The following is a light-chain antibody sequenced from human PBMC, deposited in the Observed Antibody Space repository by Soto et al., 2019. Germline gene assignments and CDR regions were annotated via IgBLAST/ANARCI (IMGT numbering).Light chain of an antibody. V-gene: IGKV3-20*01. J-gene: IGKJ2*01. CDR2: GAS. CDR1: QSVSASN. CDR3: QQYGSSPLYT. Sequence: EIVLTQSPGTLSLSPGERATLSCRARQSVSASNLAWYQQKPGQAPRLLIYGASSRATGIPDRFSGSGSGTDFSLTIIRLEPEDFAVYYCQQYGSSPLYTFGRGTKLEIK.